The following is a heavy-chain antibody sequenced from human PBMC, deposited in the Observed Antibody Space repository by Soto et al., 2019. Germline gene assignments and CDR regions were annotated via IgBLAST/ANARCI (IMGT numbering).Heavy chain of an antibody. D-gene: IGHD3-10*01. CDR3: AKVGFSFDY. CDR2: ISSSGGLT. V-gene: IGHV3-23*01. CDR1: GFTFTSSA. J-gene: IGHJ4*02. Sequence: EVQLLESGGRLVLPGGSLRLSCAASGFTFTSSAMNWVRQAPGKGLEWVSGISSSGGLTYYADSVKGRFSISRDNSKNTLYLQTNSLRAEDTAVYYCAKVGFSFDYWGQGTLVTVSS.